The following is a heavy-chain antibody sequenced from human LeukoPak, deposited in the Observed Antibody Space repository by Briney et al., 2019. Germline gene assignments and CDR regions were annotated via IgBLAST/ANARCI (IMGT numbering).Heavy chain of an antibody. CDR2: ISTRGGGI. CDR3: AKDGFDYYDSSGYYYLDY. V-gene: IGHV3-23*01. CDR1: GFMFSNHA. D-gene: IGHD3-22*01. Sequence: GGSLRLSCAGSGFMFSNHAMSWVRQAPGKGLEWVSGISTRGGGIYYADSVKGRFTISRDNSKNTLYLQMKSLRAEDTAVYCCAKDGFDYYDSSGYYYLDYWGQGTLVTVSS. J-gene: IGHJ4*02.